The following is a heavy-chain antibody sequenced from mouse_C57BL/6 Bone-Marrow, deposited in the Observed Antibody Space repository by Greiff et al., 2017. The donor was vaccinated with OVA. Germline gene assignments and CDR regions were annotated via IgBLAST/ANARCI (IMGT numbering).Heavy chain of an antibody. V-gene: IGHV1-61*01. J-gene: IGHJ2*01. CDR2: IYPSDSET. CDR1: GYTFTSYW. D-gene: IGHD1-1*01. Sequence: QVQLQQPGAELVRPGSSVKLSCKASGYTFTSYWMDWVKQRPGQGLEWIGNIYPSDSETHYNQKFKDKATLTVDKSSSTAYMQLSSLTSEDSAVYYCARSRTTEDFDYWGQGTTLTVSS. CDR3: ARSRTTEDFDY.